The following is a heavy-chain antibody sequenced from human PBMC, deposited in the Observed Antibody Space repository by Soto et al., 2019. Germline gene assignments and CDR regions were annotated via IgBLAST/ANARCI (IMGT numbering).Heavy chain of an antibody. CDR1: GFAFNNYG. CDR3: AREDSIIIPAVSDF. D-gene: IGHD6-25*01. J-gene: IGHJ4*02. CDR2: ISKSDYT. Sequence: EVQLLESGGGLVRPGGSLRLSCTVSGFAFNNYGINWVRQAPGKGLEWVSSISKSDYTYYSDSVKGRFTISRDNAKNSVSLQMNTLRVEDTAVYYSAREDSIIIPAVSDFWGQGTLVTVSS. V-gene: IGHV3-21*01.